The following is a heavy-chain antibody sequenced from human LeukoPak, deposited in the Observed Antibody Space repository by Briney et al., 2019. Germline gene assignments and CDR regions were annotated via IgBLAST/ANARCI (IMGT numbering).Heavy chain of an antibody. Sequence: PSGTQSLTCTVSGGSISSSSYYWGWIRQPPGKGLEWNGSIYYSGSTYYNPSLKSRVTISVDTSKNQFSLKLSYVTAADTAVYYCARRDIVVVPAAISGWFDPWGQGTLVTVSS. CDR3: ARRDIVVVPAAISGWFDP. V-gene: IGHV4-39*01. CDR1: GGSISSSSYY. CDR2: IYYSGST. D-gene: IGHD2-2*02. J-gene: IGHJ5*02.